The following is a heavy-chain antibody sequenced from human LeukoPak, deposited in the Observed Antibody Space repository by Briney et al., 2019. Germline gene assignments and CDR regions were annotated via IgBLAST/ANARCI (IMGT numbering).Heavy chain of an antibody. D-gene: IGHD6-6*01. Sequence: PGGSLRLSCAASGFTFSSYGMHWVRQAPGKGLEWVAVISYDGSNKYYADSVKGRFTISRDNSKNTLYLQMNSLRAEDTAVYYCVNSIAGGYYYMDVWGKGTTVTVSS. V-gene: IGHV3-30*18. J-gene: IGHJ6*03. CDR1: GFTFSSYG. CDR2: ISYDGSNK. CDR3: VNSIAGGYYYMDV.